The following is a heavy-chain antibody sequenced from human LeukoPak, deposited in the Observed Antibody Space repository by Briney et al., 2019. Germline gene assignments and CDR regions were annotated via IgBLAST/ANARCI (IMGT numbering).Heavy chain of an antibody. Sequence: SETLSLTCTVSGGSISSSSYYWGWIRQPPGKGLEWIGSIYYSGSTYYSPSLKSRVTISVDTSKNQFSLKLTSVTAADTAVYYCARSELLWFGGVNSGFDYWGQGTLVTVSS. J-gene: IGHJ4*02. V-gene: IGHV4-39*07. CDR3: ARSELLWFGGVNSGFDY. CDR1: GGSISSSSYY. D-gene: IGHD3-10*01. CDR2: IYYSGST.